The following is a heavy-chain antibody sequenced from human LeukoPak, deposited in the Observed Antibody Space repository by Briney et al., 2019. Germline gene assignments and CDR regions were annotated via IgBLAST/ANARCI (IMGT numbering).Heavy chain of an antibody. CDR1: GYTFTSYG. CDR2: IIPIFGTA. V-gene: IGHV1-69*05. CDR3: ARGPLGIHYYYYMDV. J-gene: IGHJ6*03. Sequence: SVKVSCKASGYTFTSYGISWVRQAPGQGLEWMGGIIPIFGTANYAQKFQGRVTITTDESTSTAYMELSSLRSEDTAVYYCARGPLGIHYYYYMDVWGKGTTVTVSS. D-gene: IGHD1-14*01.